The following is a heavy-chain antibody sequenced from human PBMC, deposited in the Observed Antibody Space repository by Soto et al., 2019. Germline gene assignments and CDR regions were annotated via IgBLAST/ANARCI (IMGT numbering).Heavy chain of an antibody. CDR1: GFTISTYS. CDR2: ISVTGDTT. D-gene: IGHD5-12*01. J-gene: IGHJ4*02. CDR3: AKWSGYGDL. V-gene: IGHV3-23*01. Sequence: EVQLLESGGGLVQPGGSLRLSCAASGFTISTYSFTWVRQTPAKGLEWVSGISVTGDTTFYADSVKGRFTISRDISKNTVYLQIHSLRVEDTAVYFCAKWSGYGDLWGQGTLVTVSS.